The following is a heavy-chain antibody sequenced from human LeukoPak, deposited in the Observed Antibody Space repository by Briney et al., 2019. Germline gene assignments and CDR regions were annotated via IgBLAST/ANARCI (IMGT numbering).Heavy chain of an antibody. J-gene: IGHJ4*02. Sequence: SETLSLTCAVYGGSFSGYYWSWIRQSPEKGLEWIGEINHSGSTNYNPSLKSRVTISVDTSKNQFSLKLSSVTAADTAVFYCARVSDSGVGRYFAYWGQGTLVTVSS. CDR3: ARVSDSGVGRYFAY. CDR2: INHSGST. CDR1: GGSFSGYY. V-gene: IGHV4-34*01. D-gene: IGHD3-10*01.